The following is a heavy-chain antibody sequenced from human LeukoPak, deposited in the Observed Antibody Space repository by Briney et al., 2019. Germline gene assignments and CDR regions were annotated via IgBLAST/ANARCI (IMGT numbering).Heavy chain of an antibody. J-gene: IGHJ4*02. CDR1: GFTFSNYG. CDR3: ARDYNYYHSSGYWYYFDY. Sequence: GGSLRLSCAASGFTFSNYGMHWVRQAPGKGLEWVAVISYDGSTKYYADSVKGRFTISRDNAKNTLYLQINSLRAEDTAVYYCARDYNYYHSSGYWYYFDYWGQGTLVTVSS. CDR2: ISYDGSTK. V-gene: IGHV3-30*03. D-gene: IGHD3-22*01.